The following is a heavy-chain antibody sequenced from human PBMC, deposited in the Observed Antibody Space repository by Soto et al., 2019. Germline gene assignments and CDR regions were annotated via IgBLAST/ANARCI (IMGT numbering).Heavy chain of an antibody. V-gene: IGHV4-34*01. CDR2: INHRGST. J-gene: IGHJ4*02. CDR1: GGSFSGYY. D-gene: IGHD1-26*01. CDR3: AGGWAGATPFAY. Sequence: QVQLQQWGAGLLKPSETLSLTCAVYGGSFSGYYWSWIRQPPGKGLEWIGEINHRGSTNYNPSLKSRVTIAVDTSNNQFSLKLSSVTAADTAVYYCAGGWAGATPFAYWGQGTLVTVSS.